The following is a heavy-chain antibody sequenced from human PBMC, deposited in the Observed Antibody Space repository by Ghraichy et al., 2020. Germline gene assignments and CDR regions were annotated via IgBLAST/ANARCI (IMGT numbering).Heavy chain of an antibody. CDR2: IYYSGST. V-gene: IGHV4-59*01. Sequence: SETLSLTCTVSGCSISSYYWSWIRQPPGKGLEWIGYIYYSGSTNYNPSLKSRVTISVDTSKNQFSLKLSSVTAADTAVYYCAREEAVAGKFDYWGQGTLVTVSS. D-gene: IGHD6-19*01. J-gene: IGHJ4*02. CDR3: AREEAVAGKFDY. CDR1: GCSISSYY.